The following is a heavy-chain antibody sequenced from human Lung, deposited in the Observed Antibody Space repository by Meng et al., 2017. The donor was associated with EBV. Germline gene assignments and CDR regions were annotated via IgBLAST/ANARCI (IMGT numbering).Heavy chain of an antibody. CDR2: IYYSGST. CDR3: ASDCGGDCYSLIDY. D-gene: IGHD2-21*01. Sequence: VQFVDVGPVWGKLSETLSSTCSVSGDTVSSRTYYWSWIRQPPGKGLEWIGYIYYSGSTIYNPSLQRRVTISLDTSRNHFSLSLSAVSAADTAVYYCASDCGGDCYSLIDYWGRGTLVTVSS. V-gene: IGHV4-61*03. CDR1: GDTVSSRTYY. J-gene: IGHJ4*02.